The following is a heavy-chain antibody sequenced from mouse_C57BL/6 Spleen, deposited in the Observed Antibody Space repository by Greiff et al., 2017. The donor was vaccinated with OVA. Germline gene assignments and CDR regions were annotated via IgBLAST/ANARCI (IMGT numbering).Heavy chain of an antibody. J-gene: IGHJ2*01. Sequence: EVKLVESGGGLVQPGGSLKLSCAASGFTFSDYYMYWVRQTPEKRLEWVAYISNGGGSTYYPDTVKGRFTISRDNAKNTLYLQMSRLKSEDTAMYYCARFHYGSSYFDYWGQGTTLTVSS. CDR1: GFTFSDYY. CDR2: ISNGGGST. CDR3: ARFHYGSSYFDY. D-gene: IGHD1-1*01. V-gene: IGHV5-12*01.